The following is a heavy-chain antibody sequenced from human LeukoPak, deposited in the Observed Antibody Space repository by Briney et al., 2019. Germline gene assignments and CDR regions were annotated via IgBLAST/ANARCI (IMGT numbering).Heavy chain of an antibody. CDR1: GFTFSSYA. CDR3: AKGYSGSYFDY. CDR2: ISSSGDST. V-gene: IGHV3-23*01. Sequence: PGGSLRLSCAASGFTFSSYAMSWVRQAPGKGLEWVSTISSSGDSTYYVDSVKGRFTISRDNSKNTLYLQMNSLRAEDTAVYYCAKGYSGSYFDYWGQGTLVTVSS. J-gene: IGHJ4*02. D-gene: IGHD1-26*01.